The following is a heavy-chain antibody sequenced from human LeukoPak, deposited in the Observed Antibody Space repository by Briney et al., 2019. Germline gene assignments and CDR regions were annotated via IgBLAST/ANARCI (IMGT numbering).Heavy chain of an antibody. CDR1: GYTFTGYY. CDR2: INPNSGGT. J-gene: IGHJ4*02. D-gene: IGHD3-10*01. CDR3: ARSGITMVRGVIRNLDY. V-gene: IGHV1-2*02. Sequence: GASVKVSCKASGYTFTGYYMHWARQAPGQGLEWMGWINPNSGGTNYAQKFQGRVTMTRDTSISTAYMELSRLRSDDTAVYYCARSGITMVRGVIRNLDYWGQGTLVTVSS.